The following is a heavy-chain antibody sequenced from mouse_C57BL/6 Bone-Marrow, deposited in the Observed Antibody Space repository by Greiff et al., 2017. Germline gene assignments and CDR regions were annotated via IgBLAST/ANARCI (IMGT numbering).Heavy chain of an antibody. J-gene: IGHJ1*03. D-gene: IGHD1-1*01. V-gene: IGHV1-81*01. CDR2: IYPRSGNT. Sequence: QVQLQQSGAELARPGASVKLSCKASGYTFTSYGISWVKQRTGQGLEWIGEIYPRSGNTYYNEKFKGKATLTADKSSSTAYMELRSLTSEDSAVYSCARKALYYGSSQGYFDVWGTGTTVTVSS. CDR3: ARKALYYGSSQGYFDV. CDR1: GYTFTSYG.